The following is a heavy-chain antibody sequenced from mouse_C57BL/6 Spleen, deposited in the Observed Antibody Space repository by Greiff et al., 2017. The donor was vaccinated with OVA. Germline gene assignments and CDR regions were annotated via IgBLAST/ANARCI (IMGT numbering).Heavy chain of an antibody. CDR3: ARRKILLGQRYFDV. Sequence: QVQLQQPGAELVKPGASVKLSCKASGYTFTSYWMQWVKQRPGQGLEWIGEIDPSDSYTNYNQKFKGKATLTVDTSSSTAYMQLSSLTSEDSAVYYCARRKILLGQRYFDVWGTGTTVTVSS. J-gene: IGHJ1*03. V-gene: IGHV1-50*01. CDR2: IDPSDSYT. CDR1: GYTFTSYW. D-gene: IGHD3-3*01.